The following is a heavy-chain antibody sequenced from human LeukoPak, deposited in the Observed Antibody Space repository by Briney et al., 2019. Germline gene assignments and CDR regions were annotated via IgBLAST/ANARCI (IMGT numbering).Heavy chain of an antibody. CDR1: GYTFTSYA. CDR2: INAGNGNT. J-gene: IGHJ4*02. V-gene: IGHV1-3*01. CDR3: AREGVQGYYFGY. Sequence: RASVNVSCKASGYTFTSYAMHWVRQAPGQRLEWMGWINAGNGNTKYSQKFQGRVTITRDTSASTAYMELSSLRSEDTAVYYCAREGVQGYYFGYWGQGTLVTVSS.